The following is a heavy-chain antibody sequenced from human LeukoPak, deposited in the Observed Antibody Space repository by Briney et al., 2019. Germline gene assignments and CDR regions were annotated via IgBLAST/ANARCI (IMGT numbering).Heavy chain of an antibody. J-gene: IGHJ3*02. V-gene: IGHV4-39*07. CDR3: ARGPDDAFDI. CDR2: IYYSGST. Sequence: SETLSLTCTVSGGSISSSTYYWCWIRQPPGKGLEWIGSIYYSGSTYYNPSLKSRVTMSVDTSKNLFSLNLSSVTAADTAVYYCARGPDDAFDIWGQGTMVTVSS. CDR1: GGSISSSTYY.